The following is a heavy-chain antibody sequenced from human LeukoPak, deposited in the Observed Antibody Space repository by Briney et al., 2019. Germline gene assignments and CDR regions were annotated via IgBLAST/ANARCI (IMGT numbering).Heavy chain of an antibody. V-gene: IGHV1-3*01. CDR2: INAGNGDT. CDR1: GYTFTKYV. D-gene: IGHD2-21*01. J-gene: IGHJ4*02. Sequence: ASVKVSCKSSGYTFTKYVVHWVRQAPGQRPEWMGWINAGNGDTKYSQNFQDRVTITRDTSANTAYMELSSLTSEDTALYYCARDDCGDTCYPGGYWGQGTLVTVSS. CDR3: ARDDCGDTCYPGGY.